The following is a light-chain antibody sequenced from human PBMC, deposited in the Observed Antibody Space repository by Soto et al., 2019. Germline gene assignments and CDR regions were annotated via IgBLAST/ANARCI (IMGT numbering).Light chain of an antibody. V-gene: IGKV3-20*01. Sequence: IVLTQSPAILSLSPGDRATLSCRASQSVSSSYLAWYQHKPGQAPRLLIYGASNRATGIPDRFSGSGSGTDFTLTISRLEPEDFAVYYCQQYGRSGTFGQGTKVDIK. CDR2: GAS. CDR1: QSVSSSY. J-gene: IGKJ1*01. CDR3: QQYGRSGT.